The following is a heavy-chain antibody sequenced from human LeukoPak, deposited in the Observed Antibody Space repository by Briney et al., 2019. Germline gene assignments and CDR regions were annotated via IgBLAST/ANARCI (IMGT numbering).Heavy chain of an antibody. J-gene: IGHJ4*02. CDR3: ARERRSSTPGY. D-gene: IGHD2-15*01. V-gene: IGHV4-4*07. CDR2: ISSSGST. CDR1: GGSISSYY. Sequence: PSETLSLTCTVSGGSISSYYWSWIRQPAGKGLEWIGRISSSGSTDYNPSLKSRVTMSVDTSKTQFSLKLSSVTAADTAVYYCARERRSSTPGYWGQGTLVTVSS.